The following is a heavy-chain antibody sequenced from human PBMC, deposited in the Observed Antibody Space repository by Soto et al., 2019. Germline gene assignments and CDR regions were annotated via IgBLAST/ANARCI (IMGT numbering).Heavy chain of an antibody. CDR3: AREKGSAGSFDF. CDR1: GYSFTRYA. CDR2: INAGGGGT. Sequence: QVQLVQSGAEVKETGVSVKVSCKGSGYSFTRYAIHWVRQAPGQSLEWMGWINAGGGGTKYSQKLQGRVTITRDTSATTVYLDLSSLRYEDTAMYYCAREKGSAGSFDFWGQGTLVTVSS. J-gene: IGHJ4*02. D-gene: IGHD6-13*01. V-gene: IGHV1-3*01.